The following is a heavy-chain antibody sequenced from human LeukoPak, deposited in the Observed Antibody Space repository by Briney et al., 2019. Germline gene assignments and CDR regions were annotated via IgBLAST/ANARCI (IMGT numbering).Heavy chain of an antibody. CDR3: ARDKVGATGIFDY. Sequence: GGSLRLSCAASGFTFSSYAISWVRQAPGRGLEWMGGIIPIFGTANYAQKFQGRVTITADESTSTAYMELSSLRSEDTAVYYCARDKVGATGIFDYWGQGTLVTVSS. J-gene: IGHJ4*02. V-gene: IGHV1-69*01. CDR2: IIPIFGTA. CDR1: GFTFSSYA. D-gene: IGHD1-26*01.